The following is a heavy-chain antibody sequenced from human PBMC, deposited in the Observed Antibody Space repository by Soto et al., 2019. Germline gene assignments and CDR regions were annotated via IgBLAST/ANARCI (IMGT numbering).Heavy chain of an antibody. Sequence: GGSLSLSCGASGFTFSNYEMNWVRQAPGKGLEWVSYITSSRSTMYYADSVKGRFTISRDNAKNSLYLQMNSLRAEDSAVYYCARDWFSSTNCYTVYYYGMDVWGQGTTVTVSS. V-gene: IGHV3-48*03. CDR2: ITSSRSTM. J-gene: IGHJ6*02. CDR1: GFTFSNYE. CDR3: ARDWFSSTNCYTVYYYGMDV. D-gene: IGHD2-2*02.